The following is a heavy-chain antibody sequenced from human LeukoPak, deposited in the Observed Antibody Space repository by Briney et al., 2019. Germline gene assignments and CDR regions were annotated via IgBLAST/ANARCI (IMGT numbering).Heavy chain of an antibody. D-gene: IGHD7-27*01. J-gene: IGHJ3*02. Sequence: SETLSLTCTVSGYSTSSDYYWGWIRQPPGKGLEWIGSIYHSGRTFYNPSLKSRLTISVDTSKNQFSLRLSSVTAADTAVYYCARPVANWGAFDMWGRGTMVTVSS. CDR2: IYHSGRT. V-gene: IGHV4-38-2*02. CDR3: ARPVANWGAFDM. CDR1: GYSTSSDYY.